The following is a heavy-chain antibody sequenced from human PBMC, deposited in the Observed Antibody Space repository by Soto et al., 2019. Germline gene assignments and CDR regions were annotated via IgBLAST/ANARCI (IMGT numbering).Heavy chain of an antibody. CDR3: ARAGRAGDFDY. CDR2: INHSGST. CDR1: GGSFSGYY. D-gene: IGHD6-19*01. V-gene: IGHV4-34*01. J-gene: IGHJ4*02. Sequence: QVQLQQWGAGLLKPSETLSLTCAVYGGSFSGYYWSWIRQPPGKGLEWIGEINHSGSTNYNPSLKSRVTLSVDTSKNQFSLKLSSVTAADTAVYYCARAGRAGDFDYWGQGTLVTVSS.